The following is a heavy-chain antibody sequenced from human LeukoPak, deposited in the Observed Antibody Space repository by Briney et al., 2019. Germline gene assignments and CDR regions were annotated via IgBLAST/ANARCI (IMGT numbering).Heavy chain of an antibody. CDR2: INSDGSST. V-gene: IGHV3-74*01. CDR1: GFTFSSYW. J-gene: IGHJ3*02. D-gene: IGHD3-3*01. CDR3: AREVRYDFWSGYSHDAFDI. Sequence: QAGGSLRLSCAASGFTFSSYWMHWVRQAPGKGLVWVSRINSDGSSTSYADSVKGRFTISRDNAKNTLCLQMNSLRAEDTAVYYCAREVRYDFWSGYSHDAFDIWGQGTMVTVSS.